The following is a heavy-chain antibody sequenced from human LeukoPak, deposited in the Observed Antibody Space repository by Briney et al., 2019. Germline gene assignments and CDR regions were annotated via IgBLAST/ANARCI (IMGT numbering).Heavy chain of an antibody. J-gene: IGHJ4*02. CDR1: GFTFSSYW. Sequence: GGSLRLSCAASGFTFSSYWMNWVRQAPGKGLEWVANIKQDGSEEFCLDSVKGRFTISRDNAKNSLYLQMNSLRAEDAAVYYCARDYGYSYGYDYWGQGTLVTVS. D-gene: IGHD5-18*01. V-gene: IGHV3-7*05. CDR3: ARDYGYSYGYDY. CDR2: IKQDGSEE.